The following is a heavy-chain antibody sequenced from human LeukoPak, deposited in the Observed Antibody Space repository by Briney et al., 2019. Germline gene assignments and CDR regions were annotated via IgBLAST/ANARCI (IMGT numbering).Heavy chain of an antibody. CDR1: EFTFSSYT. J-gene: IGHJ6*02. D-gene: IGHD6-19*01. V-gene: IGHV3-30*04. CDR2: ISYDGSNK. CDR3: AKGLLESSGWILYYYGMDV. Sequence: GGSLRLSCAASEFTFSSYTIHWVRQAPGKGLEWVAVISYDGSNKYYADSVKGRFTISRDNSKNTLYLQMNSLRAEDTAVYYCAKGLLESSGWILYYYGMDVWGQGTTVTVSS.